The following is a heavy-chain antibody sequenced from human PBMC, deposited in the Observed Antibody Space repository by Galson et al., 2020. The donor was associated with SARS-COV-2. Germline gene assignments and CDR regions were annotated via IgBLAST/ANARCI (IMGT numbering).Heavy chain of an antibody. CDR1: GYSFTGYY. J-gene: IGHJ4*02. D-gene: IGHD3-10*01. V-gene: IGHV1-2*02. CDR2: INPNSGST. CDR3: AKGTLYYYNSGSYRFDS. Sequence: ASVQVTYKASGYSFTGYYMHWVRQAPGHGLEWMGWINPNSGSTYYAQTFQDRVTMTRDTSINTAYMELSRLRSDDMAVYYCAKGTLYYYNSGSYRFDSWGQGTLVTVSS.